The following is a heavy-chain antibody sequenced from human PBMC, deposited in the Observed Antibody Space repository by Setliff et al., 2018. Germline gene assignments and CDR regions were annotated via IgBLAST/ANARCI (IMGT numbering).Heavy chain of an antibody. CDR1: GYIFTSYG. V-gene: IGHV1-18*01. CDR2: ISTYNGKT. CDR3: VRERRGGHFDY. J-gene: IGHJ4*02. Sequence: ASVKVSCKASGYIFTSYGFSWVRQAPGQGLEWMGWISTYNGKTNYAQKFQGRVTMTADTSTNTVYMDLSSLGSEDTAVYYCVRERRGGHFDYWGQGTLVTVS.